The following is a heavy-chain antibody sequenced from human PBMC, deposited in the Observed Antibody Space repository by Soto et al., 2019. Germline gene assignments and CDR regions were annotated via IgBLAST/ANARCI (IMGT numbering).Heavy chain of an antibody. CDR1: GFTFSSYA. CDR2: ISGSGGST. CDR3: AKCLFDGDHPPDYYGMDV. V-gene: IGHV3-23*01. Sequence: EVQLLESGGGLVQPGGSLRLSCAASGFTFSSYAMSWVRQAPGKGLEWVSAISGSGGSTYYADSVKGRFTIYRDNAKNTQYLQMNSLSAENTAVYYCAKCLFDGDHPPDYYGMDVWSQGTTVTVSS. J-gene: IGHJ6*02. D-gene: IGHD3-9*01.